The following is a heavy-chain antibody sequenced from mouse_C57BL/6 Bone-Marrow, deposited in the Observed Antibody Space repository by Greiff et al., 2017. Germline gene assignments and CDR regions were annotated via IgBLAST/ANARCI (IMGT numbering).Heavy chain of an antibody. CDR2: IYPGDGDT. Sequence: QVQLQQSGPELVKPGASVKISCKASGYAFSSSWMNWVKQRPGKGLEWIGRIYPGDGDTNYNGKFKGKATLTADKSSSTAYMQLSSLTSEDSAVYFCARIGHYSAMDYWGQGTSVTVSS. CDR1: GYAFSSSW. V-gene: IGHV1-82*01. CDR3: ARIGHYSAMDY. J-gene: IGHJ4*01.